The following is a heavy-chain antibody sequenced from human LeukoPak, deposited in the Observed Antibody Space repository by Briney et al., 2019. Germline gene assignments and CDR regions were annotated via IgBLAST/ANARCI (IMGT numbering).Heavy chain of an antibody. J-gene: IGHJ4*02. CDR1: GFSFSSYG. Sequence: PGGSLRLSCAASGFSFSSYGMHWVRQAPGKGLDWVAFIQLDGSDKYYADSVKGRFTISRDNSKNTLYLQMNSLRLEDTALYYCAAAAGIDYWGQGTLVTVSS. CDR3: AAAAGIDY. CDR2: IQLDGSDK. D-gene: IGHD6-13*01. V-gene: IGHV3-30*02.